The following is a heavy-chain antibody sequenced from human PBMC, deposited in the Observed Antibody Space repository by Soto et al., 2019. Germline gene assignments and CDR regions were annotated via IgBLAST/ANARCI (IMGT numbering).Heavy chain of an antibody. D-gene: IGHD6-13*01. Sequence: SETLSLTCTLSGGSISSYYLSWIRQPPGKGREWIGYIYYSGSTNYNPSLKSRVTISVDTSKNQFSLKLSSVTAADTAVYYCARGKQLANWGQGTLVTVSS. J-gene: IGHJ4*02. CDR3: ARGKQLAN. V-gene: IGHV4-59*01. CDR1: GGSISSYY. CDR2: IYYSGST.